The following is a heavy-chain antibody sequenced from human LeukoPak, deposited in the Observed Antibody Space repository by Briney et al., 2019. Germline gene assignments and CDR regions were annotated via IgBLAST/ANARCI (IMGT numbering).Heavy chain of an antibody. V-gene: IGHV4-4*07. CDR3: ARYIPARPGFDY. Sequence: PSETLSLTCTVSGGSIGGYYWSWIRQPAGKGLEWIGRIYTSGSTNYNPSLKSRVTMSVDTSKNQFSLKLSSVTVADTAVYYCARYIPARPGFDYWGQGTLVTVSS. CDR1: GGSIGGYY. CDR2: IYTSGST. D-gene: IGHD6-6*01. J-gene: IGHJ4*02.